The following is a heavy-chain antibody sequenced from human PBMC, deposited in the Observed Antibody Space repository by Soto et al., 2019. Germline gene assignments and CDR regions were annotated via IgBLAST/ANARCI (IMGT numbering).Heavy chain of an antibody. D-gene: IGHD6-13*01. CDR3: ARGGSSRKIGY. Sequence: GGSLRLSCAASGFTFSSYSMNWVRQAPGKGLEWVSSISSSSSYIYYADSVKGRFTISRDNAKNSLYLQMNSPRAEDTAVYYCARGGSSRKIGYWGQGTLVTVSS. V-gene: IGHV3-21*01. J-gene: IGHJ4*02. CDR2: ISSSSSYI. CDR1: GFTFSSYS.